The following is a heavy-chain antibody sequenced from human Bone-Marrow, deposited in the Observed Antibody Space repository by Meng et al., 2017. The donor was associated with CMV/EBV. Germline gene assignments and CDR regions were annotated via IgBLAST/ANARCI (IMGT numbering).Heavy chain of an antibody. J-gene: IGHJ4*02. Sequence: GESLKISCAASGFTVITTYMSWVRQAPGKGLEWVSLIYSGGGIHYADSVKGRFTISRDNSKNMLFLQMNSLRAEDTAVYYCAKDMGRVGFDYWGQGTLVTVAS. V-gene: IGHV3-66*02. CDR2: IYSGGGI. CDR1: GFTVITTY. D-gene: IGHD1-26*01. CDR3: AKDMGRVGFDY.